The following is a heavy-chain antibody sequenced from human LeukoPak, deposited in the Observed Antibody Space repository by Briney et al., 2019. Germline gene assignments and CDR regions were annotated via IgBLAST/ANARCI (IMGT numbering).Heavy chain of an antibody. J-gene: IGHJ5*02. V-gene: IGHV3-48*03. CDR1: GFTFRNYE. CDR3: TRDRGATFDP. D-gene: IGHD1-26*01. CDR2: ISTSSSTT. Sequence: PWGSLRLSCAASGFTFRNYEMNWVRQAPGKGLEWVSYISTSSSTTYYADSVKGRFTISRDNAKNSLFLQMNSLRAEDTAVYYCTRDRGATFDPWGQGTLVTVSS.